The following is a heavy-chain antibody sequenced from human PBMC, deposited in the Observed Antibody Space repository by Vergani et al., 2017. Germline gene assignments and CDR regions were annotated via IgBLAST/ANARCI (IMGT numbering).Heavy chain of an antibody. CDR2: IYYSGST. J-gene: IGHJ3*02. CDR3: ARGGDGYNLGDAFDI. Sequence: QVQLQESGPGLVKPSETLSITCTVSGGSISSYYWSWIRQPPGKGLEWIGYIYYSGSTNYNPSLKSRVTISVDTSKNQFSLKLRSVTAADTAVYYCARGGDGYNLGDAFDIWGQGTMVTVSS. V-gene: IGHV4-59*12. D-gene: IGHD5-24*01. CDR1: GGSISSYY.